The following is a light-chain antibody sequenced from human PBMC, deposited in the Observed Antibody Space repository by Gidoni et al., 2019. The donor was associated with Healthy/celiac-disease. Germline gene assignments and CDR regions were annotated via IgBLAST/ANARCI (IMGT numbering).Light chain of an antibody. CDR1: QSVSSSY. Sequence: EIVLTPSPGTLSLFPVERATLSCSASQSVSSSYLAWYQQKPGQAPRRLIYGASSRATGIPDRFSGSGSGTDFTLTISRLEPEDFAVYYCQQYGSSPLTFGGGTKVEIK. CDR2: GAS. CDR3: QQYGSSPLT. V-gene: IGKV3-20*01. J-gene: IGKJ4*01.